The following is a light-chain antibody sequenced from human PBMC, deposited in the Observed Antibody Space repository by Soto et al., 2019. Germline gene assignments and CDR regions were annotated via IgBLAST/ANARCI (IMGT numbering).Light chain of an antibody. Sequence: QSALTQPASVSGSPGQSITISCTGTSSDVGGYNYVSWYQQHPGKAPKLMIYDVSIRPSGVSNRFSGSKSGNTASLTISGLQAEDEADYYCCSYTSSSTLVFGTGTKVTVL. CDR3: CSYTSSSTLV. J-gene: IGLJ1*01. CDR1: SSDVGGYNY. CDR2: DVS. V-gene: IGLV2-14*01.